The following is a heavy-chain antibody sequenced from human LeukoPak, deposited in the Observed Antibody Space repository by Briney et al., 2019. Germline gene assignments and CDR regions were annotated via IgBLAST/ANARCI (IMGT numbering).Heavy chain of an antibody. V-gene: IGHV4-59*01. J-gene: IGHJ4*02. Sequence: PSETLSLTCTVSGGSISSYYWSWIRQPPGKGLEWIGYIYYSGSTNYNPSLKSRVTISVDTSKNQFSLKLSSVTAADTAVYYCARSEGPPLFDYWGQGTLVTVSS. CDR2: IYYSGST. CDR1: GGSISSYY. CDR3: ARSEGPPLFDY.